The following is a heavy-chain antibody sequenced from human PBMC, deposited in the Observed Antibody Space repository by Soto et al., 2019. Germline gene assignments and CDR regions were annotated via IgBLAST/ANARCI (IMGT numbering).Heavy chain of an antibody. V-gene: IGHV1-69*01. CDR1: RDTFNKYA. CDR2: IIPIFSSR. D-gene: IGHD3-10*02. J-gene: IGHJ6*02. CDR3: ARGETYVGV. Sequence: QVQLVQSGAEVKKPGSSVKVSCKTSRDTFNKYAFNWVRQAPGQGLEWMGWIIPIFSSRNYAEKFQGRVTITADDSTSTAYMELRSLRFEDTAVYYCARGETYVGVWGQRTTVTVSS.